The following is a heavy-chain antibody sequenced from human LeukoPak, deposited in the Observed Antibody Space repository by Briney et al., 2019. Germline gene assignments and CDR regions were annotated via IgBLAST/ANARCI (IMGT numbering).Heavy chain of an antibody. CDR1: GGSFSGYY. V-gene: IGHV4-34*01. D-gene: IGHD6-19*01. J-gene: IGHJ4*02. CDR2: INHSGST. CDR3: ASGIDSSGRYFDY. Sequence: SETLSLTCAVYGGSFSGYYWSWIRQPPGKGLEWIGEINHSGSTNYNPSLKSRVTISVDTSKNQFSLKLSSVTAADTAVYYCASGIDSSGRYFDYWGQGTLVTVSS.